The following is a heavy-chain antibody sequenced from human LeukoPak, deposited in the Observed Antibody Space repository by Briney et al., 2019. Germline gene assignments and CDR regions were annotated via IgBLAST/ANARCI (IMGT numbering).Heavy chain of an antibody. CDR2: IIPIFGTA. Sequence: ASVKVSCKASGGTFSSYAISWARQAPGQGLEWMGRIIPIFGTANYAQKFQGRVTITTDESTSTAYMELSSLRSEDTAVYYCARVGRPYYYDSSGYYAYFDYWGQGTLVTVSS. D-gene: IGHD3-22*01. CDR1: GGTFSSYA. CDR3: ARVGRPYYYDSSGYYAYFDY. J-gene: IGHJ4*02. V-gene: IGHV1-69*05.